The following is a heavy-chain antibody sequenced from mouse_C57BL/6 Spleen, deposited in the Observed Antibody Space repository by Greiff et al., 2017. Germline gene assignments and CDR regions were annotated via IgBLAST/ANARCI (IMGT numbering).Heavy chain of an antibody. Sequence: EVQLVESGGGLVKPGGSLKLSCAASGFTFSSYAMSWVRQTPEKRLEWVATISDGGSYTYYPDNVKGRFTISSDNAKNNLYLQMSHLKSEDTDMYFCAKGGITNYFDCWGQGTTLAVSS. J-gene: IGHJ2*01. CDR2: ISDGGSYT. D-gene: IGHD1-1*01. V-gene: IGHV5-4*01. CDR1: GFTFSSYA. CDR3: AKGGITNYFDC.